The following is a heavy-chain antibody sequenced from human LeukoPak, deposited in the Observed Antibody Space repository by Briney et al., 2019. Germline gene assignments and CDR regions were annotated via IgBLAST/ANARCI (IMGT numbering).Heavy chain of an antibody. CDR1: GGSISSSSYY. Sequence: SETLSLTCTVSGGSISSSSYYWGWIRQPPGKGLEWIGSIYYSGSTYYNPSLKSRVTISVDTSKNQFSLKLSSVTAADTAVYYCARHSGEQVFDYWGQGTLVTVSS. J-gene: IGHJ4*02. V-gene: IGHV4-39*01. CDR2: IYYSGST. D-gene: IGHD1-26*01. CDR3: ARHSGEQVFDY.